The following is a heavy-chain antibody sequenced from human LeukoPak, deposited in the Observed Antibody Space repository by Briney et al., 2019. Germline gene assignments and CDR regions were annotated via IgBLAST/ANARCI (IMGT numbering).Heavy chain of an antibody. Sequence: ASVKVSCKASGYTFTSYGISWVRQAPGQGLEWMGWISAYNGNTNYAQKLQGRVTMTTDTSTSTAYMELRSLRSDGTAVYYCARVPGFITMIVVVDPGGFDYWGQGTLVTVSS. CDR1: GYTFTSYG. CDR3: ARVPGFITMIVVVDPGGFDY. V-gene: IGHV1-18*01. J-gene: IGHJ4*02. CDR2: ISAYNGNT. D-gene: IGHD3-22*01.